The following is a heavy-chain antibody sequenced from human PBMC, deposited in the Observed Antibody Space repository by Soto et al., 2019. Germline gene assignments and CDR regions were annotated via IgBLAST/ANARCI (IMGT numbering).Heavy chain of an antibody. J-gene: IGHJ4*02. V-gene: IGHV3-30-3*01. D-gene: IGHD3-22*01. CDR1: GFTFSTYA. Sequence: QVQLVESGGGVVQPGGSLRLSCVASGFTFSTYAIHWVRQAPGKGLEWVALVSVDGSLEYYADSVKGRSTVSRDNSKSTLYFQMHSLSTEDTAFYYCARRRAGSGYYFDHWGQGTLVTVSS. CDR3: ARRRAGSGYYFDH. CDR2: VSVDGSLE.